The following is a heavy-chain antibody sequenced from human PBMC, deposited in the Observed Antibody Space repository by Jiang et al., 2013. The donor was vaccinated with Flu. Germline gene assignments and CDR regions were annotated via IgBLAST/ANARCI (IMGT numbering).Heavy chain of an antibody. J-gene: IGHJ4*02. CDR3: ARTYNSGSYYRD. CDR2: INHSGRT. V-gene: IGHV4-34*01. Sequence: LLKPSETLSLTCAVYGGSFSGGSFGDYFWTWIRQSPGKGLEWIGEINHSGRTNYNSALKSRVSISIDTSKNQISLNLRSVTAADTAVYFCARTYNSGSYYRDWGQGTQVTVSS. CDR1: GGSFSGGSFGDYF. D-gene: IGHD3-10*01.